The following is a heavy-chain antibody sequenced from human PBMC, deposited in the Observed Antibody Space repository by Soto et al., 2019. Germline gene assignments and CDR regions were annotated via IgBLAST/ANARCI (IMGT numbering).Heavy chain of an antibody. D-gene: IGHD2-15*01. CDR1: GFTFSSYG. J-gene: IGHJ6*03. Sequence: GGSLRLSCAASGFTFSSYGMHWVRQAPGKGLEWVAVIWYDGSNKYYADSVKGRFTISRDNSKNTLYLQMNSLRAEDTAVYYCARDKKTQYCSGGSCYSYRARYYYYMDVWGKGTTVTVSS. CDR3: ARDKKTQYCSGGSCYSYRARYYYYMDV. CDR2: IWYDGSNK. V-gene: IGHV3-33*01.